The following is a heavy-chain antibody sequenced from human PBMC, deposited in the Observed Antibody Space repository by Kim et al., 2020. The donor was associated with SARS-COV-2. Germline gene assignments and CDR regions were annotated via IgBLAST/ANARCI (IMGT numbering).Heavy chain of an antibody. J-gene: IGHJ6*02. CDR1: GFTFTSPA. CDR3: AAGGRQQLVRDYYYYGMDV. CDR2: IVVGSGNT. D-gene: IGHD6-13*01. V-gene: IGHV1-58*01. Sequence: SVKVSCKASGFTFTSPAVQWVRQARGQRLEWIGWIVVGSGNTNYAQKFQERVTITRDMSTSTAYMELSSLRSEDTAVYYCAAGGRQQLVRDYYYYGMDVWGQGTTVTVSS.